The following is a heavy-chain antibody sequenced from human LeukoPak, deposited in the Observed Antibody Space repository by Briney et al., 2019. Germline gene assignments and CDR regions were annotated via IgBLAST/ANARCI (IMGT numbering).Heavy chain of an antibody. CDR3: ARICSGGSCYVYGMDV. V-gene: IGHV4-4*02. D-gene: IGHD2-15*01. J-gene: IGHJ6*02. CDR2: IYPSGST. Sequence: PSESLSLTCAVSGGSISSRNWWSWVRPPPGKGLEWIGEIYPSGSTNYNPSLKSRVTISVDKSKNQFSLKLSPMTAADTAVYYCARICSGGSCYVYGMDVWGQGTTVTVSS. CDR1: GGSISSRNW.